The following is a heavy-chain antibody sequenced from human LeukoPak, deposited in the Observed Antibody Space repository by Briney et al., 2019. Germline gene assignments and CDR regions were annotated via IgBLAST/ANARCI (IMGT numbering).Heavy chain of an antibody. CDR2: IYYSGST. V-gene: IGHV4-39*01. CDR3: ASSGGNIVVVAAPDAFDI. D-gene: IGHD2-15*01. Sequence: SETLSLTCTVSGGSISSSSYYWGWIRQPPGKGLEWIGSIYYSGSTYYNPSLKSRVTISVDTSKNQFSLKLSSVTAADMAVYYCASSGGNIVVVAAPDAFDIWGQGTMVTVSS. CDR1: GGSISSSSYY. J-gene: IGHJ3*02.